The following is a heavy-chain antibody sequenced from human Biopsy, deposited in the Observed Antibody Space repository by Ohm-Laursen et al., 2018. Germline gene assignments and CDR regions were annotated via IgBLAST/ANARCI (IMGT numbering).Heavy chain of an antibody. CDR1: GFTFSTYD. Sequence: SLRLSCAASGFTFSTYDMHWVRQAPGKGLQWVTLIRYDGSKKYYADSVKGRFTISRDNSKSTLYLQMNNLRADDTAVYYCAKDLGRAGSYGMDVWGQGTTVTVSS. J-gene: IGHJ6*02. CDR2: IRYDGSKK. CDR3: AKDLGRAGSYGMDV. D-gene: IGHD1-26*01. V-gene: IGHV3-30*18.